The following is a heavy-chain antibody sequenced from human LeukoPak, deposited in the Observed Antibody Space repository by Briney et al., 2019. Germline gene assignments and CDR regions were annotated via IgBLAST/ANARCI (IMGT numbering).Heavy chain of an antibody. D-gene: IGHD3-22*01. CDR2: IYPSDSHP. CDR1: GYSFTSYW. CDR3: ARGYYYFDY. Sequence: GESLKISCKGSGYSFTSYWIGWVRQLPGKGLEWMGIIYPSDSHPRYSPSFQGQVTISTDKSISTAYLQWSSLKASDTAMYYCARGYYYFDYWGQGTLVIVSS. V-gene: IGHV5-51*01. J-gene: IGHJ4*02.